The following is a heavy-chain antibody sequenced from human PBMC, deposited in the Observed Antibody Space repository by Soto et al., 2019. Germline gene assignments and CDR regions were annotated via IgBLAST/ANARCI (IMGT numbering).Heavy chain of an antibody. CDR2: IYPGDSDT. J-gene: IGHJ6*02. CDR3: ASSYSSPDNYYYYYGMDV. V-gene: IGHV5-51*01. Sequence: GESLKISCNGSGYSFTSYWIGWVRQMPGKGLEWMGTIYPGDSDTRYSPSFQGQVTISADKSISTAYLQWSSLKASDTAMYYCASSYSSPDNYYYYYGMDVWGQGTTVTVSS. D-gene: IGHD6-13*01. CDR1: GYSFTSYW.